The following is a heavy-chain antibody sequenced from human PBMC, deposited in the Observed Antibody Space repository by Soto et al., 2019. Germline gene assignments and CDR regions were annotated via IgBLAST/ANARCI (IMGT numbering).Heavy chain of an antibody. CDR3: ASCISAGTTRVYCYGMDV. CDR2: ISSSGSTI. D-gene: IGHD1-7*01. Sequence: GGSLRLSCAASGFTFSSYEMNWVRQAPGKGLEWVSYISSSGSTIYYADSVKGRFTISRDNAKNSLYLQMNSLRAEDTAVYYCASCISAGTTRVYCYGMDVWGQGTTVTVSS. V-gene: IGHV3-48*03. J-gene: IGHJ6*02. CDR1: GFTFSSYE.